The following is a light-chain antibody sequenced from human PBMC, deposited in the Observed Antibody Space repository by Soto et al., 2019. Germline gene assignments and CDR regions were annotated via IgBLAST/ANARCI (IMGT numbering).Light chain of an antibody. J-gene: IGKJ4*01. CDR3: QQYSAWPLT. CDR2: GAS. CDR1: QSVNNN. Sequence: EIVMTQSPATLSVSPGERATLFCKASQSVNNNFLAWYQQKPGQAPKLLIHGASTRATGIPARFSGSGSGTEFTLTLSSLRSEDFAVYSCQQYSAWPLTFGGGTKVEIK. V-gene: IGKV3-15*01.